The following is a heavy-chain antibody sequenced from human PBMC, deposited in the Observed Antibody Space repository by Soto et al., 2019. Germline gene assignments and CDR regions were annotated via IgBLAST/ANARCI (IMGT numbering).Heavy chain of an antibody. J-gene: IGHJ6*02. CDR2: IIPIFGTT. Sequence: SVKVSCKASGGTFSSYAISWLRQAPGQGLEWMGGIIPIFGTTNYAQKFQGRVTITADESTSTAYMELSSLRSEDTAVYYCASVGITMVRATYYYYGMDVWGQGTTVTVSS. V-gene: IGHV1-69*13. CDR1: GGTFSSYA. D-gene: IGHD3-10*01. CDR3: ASVGITMVRATYYYYGMDV.